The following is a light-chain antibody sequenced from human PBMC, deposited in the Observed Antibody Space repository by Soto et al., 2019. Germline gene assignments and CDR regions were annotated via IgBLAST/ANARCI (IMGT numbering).Light chain of an antibody. J-gene: IGLJ2*01. CDR3: QSYYSSLSGSV. CDR2: GNS. Sequence: HSVLTQPPSVSGAPGQRVTISCTGSSSNIGAGYDVHWYQQLPGTAPKLLIHGNSNRPSGVPDRFSGSKFGTSASLAITGIQAEDEADYYCQSYYSSLSGSVFGEGTKVTVL. V-gene: IGLV1-40*01. CDR1: SSNIGAGYD.